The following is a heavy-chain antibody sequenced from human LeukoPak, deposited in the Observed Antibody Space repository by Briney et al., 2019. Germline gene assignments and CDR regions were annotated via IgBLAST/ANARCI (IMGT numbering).Heavy chain of an antibody. V-gene: IGHV4-39*01. CDR1: GGSISSSSYY. CDR3: ARIPYYDSSGYYVYYFDY. CDR2: IYYSGST. D-gene: IGHD3-22*01. Sequence: ASETLSLTCTVSGGSISSSSYYWGWIRQPPGKGLEWIGSIYYSGSTYYNPSLKSRVTISVDTSKNQFSLKLSSVTAADTAVYYRARIPYYDSSGYYVYYFDYWGQGTLVTVSS. J-gene: IGHJ4*02.